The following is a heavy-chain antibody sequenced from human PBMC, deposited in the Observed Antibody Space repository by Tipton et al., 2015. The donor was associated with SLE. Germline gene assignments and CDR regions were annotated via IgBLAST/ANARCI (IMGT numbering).Heavy chain of an antibody. CDR2: IDSDGTIT. V-gene: IGHV3-74*01. D-gene: IGHD3-22*01. J-gene: IGHJ4*02. Sequence: SLRLSCAASGFTFNRYWMHWVRQAPGKGLMWVSRIDSDGTITNYADTVKGRFTISRDNAKNSVYLQMNNLRAEDTAVYYCARGCGSGCYRIDYWGQGTLVTVSS. CDR1: GFTFNRYW. CDR3: ARGCGSGCYRIDY.